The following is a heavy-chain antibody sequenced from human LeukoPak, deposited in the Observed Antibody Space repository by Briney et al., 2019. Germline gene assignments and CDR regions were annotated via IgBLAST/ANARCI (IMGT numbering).Heavy chain of an antibody. J-gene: IGHJ2*01. Sequence: SETLSLTCTVSGGSISSGGYYWSWIRQHPGKGLEWIGYIYYSGSTYYNPSLKSRVTISVDTAKNQFSLKLSSVTAADTAVYYCARDPSGYWYFDLWGRGTLVTVSS. D-gene: IGHD2-15*01. CDR3: ARDPSGYWYFDL. V-gene: IGHV4-31*03. CDR1: GGSISSGGYY. CDR2: IYYSGST.